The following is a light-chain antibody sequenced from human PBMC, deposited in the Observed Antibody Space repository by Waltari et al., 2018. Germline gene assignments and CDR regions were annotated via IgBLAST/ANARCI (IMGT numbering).Light chain of an antibody. J-gene: IGLJ2*01. CDR1: SPNIAAASA. CDR3: QSYDSSLRGSL. V-gene: IGLV1-40*01. Sequence: QSGLTQPPSVSGAPGQRVTLSCTGSSPNIAAASAVHWYQVLPGKAPKLLIYGNKNRPSGVADRFSGSKSGTSASLAITVLQAEDEADYYCQSYDSSLRGSLFGGGTKLTVL. CDR2: GNK.